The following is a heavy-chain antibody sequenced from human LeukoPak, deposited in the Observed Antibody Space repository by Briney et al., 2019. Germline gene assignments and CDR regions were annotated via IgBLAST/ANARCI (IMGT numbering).Heavy chain of an antibody. CDR3: ARRGLVAGIYDLVYGFDL. CDR1: VYSFTTFH. D-gene: IGHD3/OR15-3a*01. CDR2: VNPDTGNT. J-gene: IGHJ3*01. V-gene: IGHV1-8*03. Sequence: VASVKVSCKAAVYSFTTFHICWVRQAPAQGPEWIGWVNPDTGNTGFAQKFQGRVTITQNSSVTTVYMELSSLTSEDTAVYYCARRGLVAGIYDLVYGFDLWGQGTMVTVSS.